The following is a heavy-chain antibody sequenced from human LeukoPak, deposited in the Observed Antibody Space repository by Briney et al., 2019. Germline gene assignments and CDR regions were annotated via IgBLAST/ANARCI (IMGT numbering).Heavy chain of an antibody. Sequence: GGSLRLSCAASGFTFSSYSMNWVRQAPGKGLEWVAVISYDGSNKYYADSVKGRFTISRDNSKNTLYLQTNSLRAEDTAVYFCARDLQSSSWSYYFDYWGQGTLVTVSS. V-gene: IGHV3-30*03. J-gene: IGHJ4*02. CDR3: ARDLQSSSWSYYFDY. CDR1: GFTFSSYS. D-gene: IGHD6-13*01. CDR2: ISYDGSNK.